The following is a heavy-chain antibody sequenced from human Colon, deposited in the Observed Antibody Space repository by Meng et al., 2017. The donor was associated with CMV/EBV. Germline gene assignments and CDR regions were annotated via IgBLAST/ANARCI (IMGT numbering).Heavy chain of an antibody. CDR3: ARVYIGQLPGRSAYGMDV. D-gene: IGHD5-24*01. J-gene: IGHJ6*02. CDR2: IIPTLGVP. V-gene: IGHV1-69*10. CDR1: GGIFSSFA. Sequence: SAKVSCKASGGIFSSFAVSWVRQAPGQGLEWMGGIIPTLGVPNYAQKFQGRLTVTADRSTSTAYMELSRLTSEDTALYYCARVYIGQLPGRSAYGMDVWGQGTTVTVSS.